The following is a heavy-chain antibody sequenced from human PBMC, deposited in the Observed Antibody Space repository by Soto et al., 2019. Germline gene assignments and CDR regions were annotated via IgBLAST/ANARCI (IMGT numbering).Heavy chain of an antibody. CDR3: VKEGLAADFDS. D-gene: IGHD6-13*01. CDR1: GFTFSNYW. J-gene: IGHJ4*02. V-gene: IGHV3-74*01. CDR2: IRGDGSMT. Sequence: EVHLVESGGGLVQPGGSLRLSCAASGFTFSNYWMHWVRQAPGKGLVWVSRIRGDGSMTNYADSVKGRFTISRDNAKNTLHVQMNSLRAEDTAVYYCVKEGLAADFDSWVQGTLVTVSS.